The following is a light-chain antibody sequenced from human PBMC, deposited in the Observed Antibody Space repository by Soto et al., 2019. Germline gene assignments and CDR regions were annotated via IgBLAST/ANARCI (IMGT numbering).Light chain of an antibody. CDR2: DNN. Sequence: QSVLTQPPSVSAAPGQKVTISCSGSQTNIGNNFVAWYQHLPGTAPKLLIFDNNKRPAGIPDRFSGSKGGTSATLYITGLQPGDEADYFCGTWDYSLTTVVFGGGTKLTVL. V-gene: IGLV1-51*01. CDR1: QTNIGNNF. CDR3: GTWDYSLTTVV. J-gene: IGLJ2*01.